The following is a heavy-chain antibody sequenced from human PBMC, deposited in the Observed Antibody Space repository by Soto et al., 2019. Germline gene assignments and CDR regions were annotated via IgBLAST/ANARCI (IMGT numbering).Heavy chain of an antibody. J-gene: IGHJ4*02. D-gene: IGHD3-10*01. CDR3: ASTYYNLISGPFDS. Sequence: QVQLQESGPGLVKPSQTLSLTCAVTGVSISTADYYWSWIRHHPGKGLEWIGYIYYSVTTYYYPTLEIRLTISLDTSKNEFSLCLSSVTDADTAVYYCASTYYNLISGPFDSWGQGTLVTVSS. V-gene: IGHV4-31*11. CDR1: GVSISTADYY. CDR2: IYYSVTT.